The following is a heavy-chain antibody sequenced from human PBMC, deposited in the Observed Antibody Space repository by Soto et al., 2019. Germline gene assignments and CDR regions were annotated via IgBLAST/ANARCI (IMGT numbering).Heavy chain of an antibody. Sequence: GESLKISCAASGFTFSSYAMSWVRQAPGKGLEWVSAISGSGGSTYYADSVKGRFTISRDNSKNTLYLQMNSLRAEDTAVYYCAKDFTARAAAANPCDYWGQGTLVTVSS. V-gene: IGHV3-23*01. CDR3: AKDFTARAAAANPCDY. CDR1: GFTFSSYA. CDR2: ISGSGGST. J-gene: IGHJ4*02. D-gene: IGHD6-13*01.